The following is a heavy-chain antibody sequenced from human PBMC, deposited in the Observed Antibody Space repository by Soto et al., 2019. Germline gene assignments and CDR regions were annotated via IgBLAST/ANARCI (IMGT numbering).Heavy chain of an antibody. D-gene: IGHD6-13*01. CDR1: GYTFTSYG. J-gene: IGHJ4*02. CDR3: ARAPHGYSSSWYDY. Sequence: ASVKVSCKASGYTFTSYGISWARQAPGQGLEWMGWISAYNGNTNYAQKLQGRVTMTTDTSTSTAYMELRSLRSDDTAVYYCARAPHGYSSSWYDYWGQGTLVTVSS. V-gene: IGHV1-18*01. CDR2: ISAYNGNT.